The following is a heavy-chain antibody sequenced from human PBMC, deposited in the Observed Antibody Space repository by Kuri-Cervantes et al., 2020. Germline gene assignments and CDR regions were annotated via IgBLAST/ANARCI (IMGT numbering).Heavy chain of an antibody. CDR1: GGSFSGYY. D-gene: IGHD2-2*01. CDR2: IYSGGST. CDR3: ARVEDCSSTSCGWARFDP. J-gene: IGHJ5*02. Sequence: ETLSLTCGVYGGSFSGYYWNWIRQPPGKGLEWVSVIYSGGSTYYADSVKGRFTISRHNSKNTLYLQMNSLRAEDTAVYYCARVEDCSSTSCGWARFDPWGQGTLVTVSS. V-gene: IGHV3-53*04.